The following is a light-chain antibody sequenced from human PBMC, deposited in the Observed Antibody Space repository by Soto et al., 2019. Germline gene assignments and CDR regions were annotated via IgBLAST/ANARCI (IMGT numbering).Light chain of an antibody. CDR1: QSISIW. J-gene: IGKJ1*01. Sequence: DIQMTQSPSTLSASVGEKVTTTRLASQSISIWLAWYQQKPGKAPKLLSYDASRLESGVPSRFSGSGSGTEFTLTISRLQHDDFAGYYCQQYKSPPGTFGQGTKVEIK. V-gene: IGKV1-5*01. CDR2: DAS. CDR3: QQYKSPPGT.